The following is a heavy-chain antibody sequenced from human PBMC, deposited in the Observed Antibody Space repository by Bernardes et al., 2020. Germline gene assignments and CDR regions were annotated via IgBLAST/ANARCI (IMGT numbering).Heavy chain of an antibody. J-gene: IGHJ6*02. Sequence: APQKAYCKASGYTFTSYGISWVRQAPGQGLEWMGWISAYNGNTNYAQKLQGRVTMTTDTSTSTAYMELRSLRSDDTAGHYCAGSHIVVVIGRFGPGTRYGRGVWGQGTTVTGSS. V-gene: IGHV1-18*01. CDR2: ISAYNGNT. CDR1: GYTFTSYG. CDR3: AGSHIVVVIGRFGPGTRYGRGV. D-gene: IGHD2-21*01.